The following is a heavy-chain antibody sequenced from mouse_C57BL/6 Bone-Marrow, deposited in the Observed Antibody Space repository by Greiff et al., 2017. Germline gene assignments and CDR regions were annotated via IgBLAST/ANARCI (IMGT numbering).Heavy chain of an antibody. CDR1: GYSITSGYY. V-gene: IGHV3-6*01. CDR3: EREVGRDYFDY. CDR2: ISYDGSN. Sequence: DVKLQESGPGLVKPSQSLSLTCSVTGYSITSGYYWNWIRQFPGNKLEWMGYISYDGSNNYNPSLKNRISITRDTSTNQFFLKLNSVTTEDTATYYCEREVGRDYFDYWGQGTTLTVSS. D-gene: IGHD4-1*01. J-gene: IGHJ2*01.